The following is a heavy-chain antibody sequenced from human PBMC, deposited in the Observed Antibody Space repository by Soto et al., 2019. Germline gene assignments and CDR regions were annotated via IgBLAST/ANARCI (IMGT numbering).Heavy chain of an antibody. CDR3: ARGLEWQWLVQDYYYGMDV. J-gene: IGHJ6*02. D-gene: IGHD6-19*01. CDR2: INHSGST. Sequence: SETLSLTCAVYGGSFSGYYWSWIRQPPGKGLEWIGEINHSGSTNYNPSLKSRVTISVDTSKNQFSLKLSSVTAADTAVYYCARGLEWQWLVQDYYYGMDVWGQGTTVTVSS. CDR1: GGSFSGYY. V-gene: IGHV4-34*01.